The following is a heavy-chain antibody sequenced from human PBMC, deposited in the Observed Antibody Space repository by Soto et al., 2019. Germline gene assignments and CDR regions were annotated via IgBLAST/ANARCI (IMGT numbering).Heavy chain of an antibody. V-gene: IGHV1-8*02. D-gene: IGHD4-17*01. CDR2: MNPNSGNT. J-gene: IGHJ6*02. Sequence: ASVKVSCKVSGGTFSNSAISWVRQATGQGLEWMGWMNPNSGNTGYAQKLQGRVTMTRNTSISTAYMELSSLRSEDTAVYYCARGTAIYGDYYYGMDVWGQGTTVTVSS. CDR3: ARGTAIYGDYYYGMDV. CDR1: GGTFSNSA.